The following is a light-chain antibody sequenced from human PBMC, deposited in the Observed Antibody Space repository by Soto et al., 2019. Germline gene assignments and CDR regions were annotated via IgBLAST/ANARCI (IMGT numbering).Light chain of an antibody. CDR1: QSVSSSF. CDR3: QQYGSSPLT. Sequence: EIVLTQSPGTLSLSPGERATLSCRASQSVSSSFLAWYQQKPGQATRLLLYGASSRATGIPDRFSGSGSGTDFTLTISRLEPEDVAVYYCQQYGSSPLTFGGGTKVEIK. V-gene: IGKV3-20*01. J-gene: IGKJ4*01. CDR2: GAS.